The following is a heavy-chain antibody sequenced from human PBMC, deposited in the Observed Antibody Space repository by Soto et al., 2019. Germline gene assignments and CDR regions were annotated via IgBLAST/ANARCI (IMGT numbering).Heavy chain of an antibody. J-gene: IGHJ6*02. CDR3: ARGGYYDILTGRYYYGMDV. V-gene: IGHV3-33*01. D-gene: IGHD3-9*01. Sequence: GGSLRLSCAASGFTFSSYGMHWVRQAPGKGLEWVAVIWYDGSNKYYADSVKGRFTISRDNSKNTLYLQMNSLRAEDTAVYYCARGGYYDILTGRYYYGMDVWGQGTTVTVSS. CDR1: GFTFSSYG. CDR2: IWYDGSNK.